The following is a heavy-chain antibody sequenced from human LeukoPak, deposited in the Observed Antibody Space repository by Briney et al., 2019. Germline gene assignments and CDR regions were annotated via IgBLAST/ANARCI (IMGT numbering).Heavy chain of an antibody. CDR1: GGSFSGYY. CDR3: ARGRSAYYYDSSGRRPDAFDI. V-gene: IGHV4-34*01. CDR2: INHSGST. D-gene: IGHD3-22*01. Sequence: SETLSLTCAGYGGSFSGYYWSWIRQPPGKGLEWIGEINHSGSTNYNPSLKSRVTISVDTSKNQFSLKLSSVTAADTAVYYCARGRSAYYYDSSGRRPDAFDIWGQGTMVTVSS. J-gene: IGHJ3*02.